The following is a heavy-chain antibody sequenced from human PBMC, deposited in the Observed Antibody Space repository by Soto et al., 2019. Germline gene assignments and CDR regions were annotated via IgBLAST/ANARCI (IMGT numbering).Heavy chain of an antibody. J-gene: IGHJ6*04. CDR3: ARGTPMDV. V-gene: IGHV4-34*01. CDR2: INHSGST. Sequence: QVQLQQWGAGLLKPPETLSLTCAVYGGSFSGYYWSWIRQPPGKGLEWIGEINHSGSTNYNPSLKSRVTISVDTSKNQFSLKLSSVTAADTAVYYCARGTPMDVWGKGTTVTVSS. CDR1: GGSFSGYY.